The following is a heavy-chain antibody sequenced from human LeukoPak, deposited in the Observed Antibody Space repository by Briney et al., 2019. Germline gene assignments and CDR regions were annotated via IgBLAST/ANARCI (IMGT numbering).Heavy chain of an antibody. CDR1: GLTFSSYW. Sequence: GGSLRLSCAASGLTFSSYWMSWVGQAPGKGPEWVANIKPDGSGKYYVHSVEGRFTISRDKAENSLFLHMNILRAEDTAVYYCARCAVAAAGDYWGRGTLVTVSS. V-gene: IGHV3-7*01. CDR3: ARCAVAAAGDY. J-gene: IGHJ4*02. D-gene: IGHD6-13*01. CDR2: IKPDGSGK.